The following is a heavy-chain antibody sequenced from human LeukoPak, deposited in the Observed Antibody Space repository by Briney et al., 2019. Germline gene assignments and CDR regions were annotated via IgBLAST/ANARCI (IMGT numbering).Heavy chain of an antibody. CDR3: ATSFGPVIAAAGTGGG. CDR1: RFTFSSYA. D-gene: IGHD6-13*01. J-gene: IGHJ4*02. Sequence: PGGSLRLSCAASRFTFSSYAMNWVRQAPGEGLEWVSVISCSVSTTYYADSVKGRSTISRDNSKNTLSLQMNSLRAEETAVYYCATSFGPVIAAAGTGGGWGQGTVVIVSS. CDR2: ISCSVSTT. V-gene: IGHV3-23*01.